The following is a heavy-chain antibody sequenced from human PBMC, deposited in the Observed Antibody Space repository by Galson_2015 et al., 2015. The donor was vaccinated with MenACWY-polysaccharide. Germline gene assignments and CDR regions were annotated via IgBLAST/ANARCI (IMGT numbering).Heavy chain of an antibody. Sequence: SLRLSCAASGFPFSSYAIHWVRQAPGKGLAWVAVISYDGSDKYYADSVKGRFTISRDTPTNTLYLQMNSLRAEDTAVYYCAKPFYGGNSYGAFNIWGQGTMFTVSS. D-gene: IGHD4-23*01. CDR2: ISYDGSDK. J-gene: IGHJ3*02. V-gene: IGHV3-30*18. CDR1: GFPFSSYA. CDR3: AKPFYGGNSYGAFNI.